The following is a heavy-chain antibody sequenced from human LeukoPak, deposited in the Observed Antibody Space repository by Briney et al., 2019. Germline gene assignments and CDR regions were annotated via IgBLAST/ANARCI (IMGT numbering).Heavy chain of an antibody. CDR2: ISGSGDTT. CDR1: GFTFSTYA. Sequence: GGSLRLSCAASGFTFSTYAMTWVRQAPGKGLEWVSDISGSGDTTYYADSVKGRFTTSRDNSKKTLYLQMNSLRAEDTAVYYCAKASVVGGTYGYWGQGTLVTVSS. CDR3: AKASVVGGTYGY. V-gene: IGHV3-23*01. J-gene: IGHJ4*02. D-gene: IGHD1-26*01.